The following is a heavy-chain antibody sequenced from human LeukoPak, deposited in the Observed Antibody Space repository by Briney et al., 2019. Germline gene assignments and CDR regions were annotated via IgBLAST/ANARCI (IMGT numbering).Heavy chain of an antibody. CDR3: AQDARREVYSSSWYSN. CDR2: IYSVGST. J-gene: IGHJ4*02. Sequence: GGSLRLSCAVSGFTVGINFMGWVRQAPGKGLDWVSVIYSVGSTYYADSVKGRFTISRDNSKNTLYLQMHSLRAEDAAVYYCAQDARREVYSSSWYSNWGQGTLVTVSS. CDR1: GFTVGINF. D-gene: IGHD6-13*01. V-gene: IGHV3-53*01.